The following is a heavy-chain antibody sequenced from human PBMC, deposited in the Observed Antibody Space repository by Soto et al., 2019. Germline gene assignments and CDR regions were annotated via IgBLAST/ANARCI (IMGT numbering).Heavy chain of an antibody. Sequence: LRLSCAASGFTFSGSAMHWVRQASGKGLEWVGRIRSKSNSYATAYAASVKGRFTISRDDSKNTAYLQMISLKTEDTAVYYCTRSVTGTIAHFDYWGQGTLVTVSS. CDR1: GFTFSGSA. V-gene: IGHV3-73*01. CDR3: TRSVTGTIAHFDY. J-gene: IGHJ4*02. D-gene: IGHD1-7*01. CDR2: IRSKSNSYAT.